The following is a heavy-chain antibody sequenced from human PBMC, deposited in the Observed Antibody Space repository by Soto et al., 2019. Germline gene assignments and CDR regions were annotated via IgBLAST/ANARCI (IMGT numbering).Heavy chain of an antibody. Sequence: QLQLQESGSGLVKPSQTLSLTCAVSGGSISSGGYSWSWIRQPPGKGLEWIGYIYHSGSTYYNPSLKSRVTISVDRSKNQFSLTLSSVTAADTAVYYCARAHYGDYGYGMDVWGQGHTVTVSS. CDR3: ARAHYGDYGYGMDV. CDR2: IYHSGST. D-gene: IGHD4-17*01. J-gene: IGHJ6*02. V-gene: IGHV4-30-2*01. CDR1: GGSISSGGYS.